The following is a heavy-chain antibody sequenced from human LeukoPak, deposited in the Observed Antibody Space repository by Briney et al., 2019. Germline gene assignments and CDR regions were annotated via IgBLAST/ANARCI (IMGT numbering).Heavy chain of an antibody. V-gene: IGHV4-59*01. J-gene: IGHJ5*02. CDR2: IYYSGST. D-gene: IGHD1-26*01. CDR3: AREHGGSFFGNWFDP. CDR1: GGSISSYY. Sequence: PSETLSLTCTVSGGSISSYYWSWIRQPPGKGLEWIGYIYYSGSTNYNPSLKSRVTISVDTSKNQFSLKLSSVTAADTAVYYCAREHGGSFFGNWFDPWGQGTLVTVSS.